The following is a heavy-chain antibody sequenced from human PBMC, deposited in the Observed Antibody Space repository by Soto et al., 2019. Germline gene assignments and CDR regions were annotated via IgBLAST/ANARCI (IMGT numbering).Heavy chain of an antibody. D-gene: IGHD5-18*01. V-gene: IGHV3-33*01. CDR1: GFTFSEDA. J-gene: IGHJ4*02. CDR3: AREGRYTAMISGFDY. Sequence: QVDLVESGGGVVQPGKSLRLSCATSGFTFSEDAMHWVRQAPGKALEWVAVIWYDGSKKHYADSVKGRFTISRDNSKNTLFLQMNSLTAEDTAVYWCAREGRYTAMISGFDYWGQGTLVTVSS. CDR2: IWYDGSKK.